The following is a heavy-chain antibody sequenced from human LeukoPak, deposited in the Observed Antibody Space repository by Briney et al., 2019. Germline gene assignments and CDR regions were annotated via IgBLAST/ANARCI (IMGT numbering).Heavy chain of an antibody. V-gene: IGHV5-51*01. CDR3: ARPGERSRRDWNLDQ. J-gene: IGHJ4*02. CDR1: GYSFTNYW. D-gene: IGHD1-1*01. CDR2: IYPGDSDT. Sequence: GESLKISCKASGYSFTNYWIGWVRQMPGKALEWMAIIYPGDSDTRYNPSFRGQVTISADKSISTAYLQWSSLKASDTAVYYCARPGERSRRDWNLDQWGQGTLVTVSS.